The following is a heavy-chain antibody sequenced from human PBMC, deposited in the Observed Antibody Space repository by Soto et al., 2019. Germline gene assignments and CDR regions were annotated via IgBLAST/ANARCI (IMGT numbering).Heavy chain of an antibody. V-gene: IGHV1-2*04. CDR2: INPNSGGT. Sequence: ASVKVSCKASGYTFTGYYMHWVRQAPGQGLEWMGWINPNSGGTNYAQKFQGWVTMTRDTSISTAYMELSRLRSDDTAVYYCARHSWQQLVSPFDYWGQGTLVTVSS. CDR3: ARHSWQQLVSPFDY. D-gene: IGHD6-13*01. CDR1: GYTFTGYY. J-gene: IGHJ4*02.